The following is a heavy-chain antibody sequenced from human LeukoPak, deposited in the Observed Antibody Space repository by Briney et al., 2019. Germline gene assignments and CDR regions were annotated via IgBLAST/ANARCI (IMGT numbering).Heavy chain of an antibody. V-gene: IGHV1-2*02. CDR1: GYTFTGYY. CDR2: INPNSGGT. Sequence: ASVKVSCXASGYTFTGYYMHWVRQAPGQGLEWMGWINPNSGGTNYAQKFQGRVTMTRDTSISTAYMELSRLRSDDTAVYYCAREVYDYVWGSYRRLGYWGQGTLVTVSS. CDR3: AREVYDYVWGSYRRLGY. D-gene: IGHD3-16*02. J-gene: IGHJ4*02.